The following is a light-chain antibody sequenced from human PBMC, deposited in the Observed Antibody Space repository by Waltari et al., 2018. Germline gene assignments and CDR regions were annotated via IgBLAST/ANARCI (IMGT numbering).Light chain of an antibody. CDR1: SSDVGNYKR. Sequence: QSALTQPASVSGSPGQSITISCTGTSSDVGNYKRVSWYQQHPGQAPKLMIYAVSKRPSGGSERFSGSKSGDMASLTISGLQPEDEAEYFCSSYAGSSKGVFGGGTKVTVL. CDR3: SSYAGSSKGV. CDR2: AVS. V-gene: IGLV2-23*02. J-gene: IGLJ2*01.